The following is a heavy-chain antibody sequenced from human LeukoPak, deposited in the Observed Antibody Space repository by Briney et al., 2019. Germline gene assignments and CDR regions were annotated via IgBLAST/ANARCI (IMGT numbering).Heavy chain of an antibody. CDR1: GFTVSSND. D-gene: IGHD1-7*01. J-gene: IGHJ4*02. V-gene: IGHV3-53*01. CDR2: IYTSGST. CDR3: ARIWNYGY. Sequence: PGGSLRLSCAASGFTVSSNDMSWVRQAPGKGLEWVSIIYTSGSTYYADSVKGRFTISRDNSKNTLYLQMNSLRAEDTAVYYCARIWNYGYWGQGTLVTVSS.